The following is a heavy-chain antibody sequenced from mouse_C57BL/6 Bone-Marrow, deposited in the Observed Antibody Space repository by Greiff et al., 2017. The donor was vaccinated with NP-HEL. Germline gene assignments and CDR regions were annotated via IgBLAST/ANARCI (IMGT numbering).Heavy chain of an antibody. CDR1: GFTFSDYY. Sequence: EVQGVESGGGLVQPGGSLKLSCAASGFTFSDYYMYWVRQTPEKRLEWVAYISNGGGSTYYPDNVKGRFTISRDNAKNTLYLQMSRLKSEDTAMYYCARHGSSPWFAYWGQGTLVTVSA. V-gene: IGHV5-12*01. CDR2: ISNGGGST. CDR3: ARHGSSPWFAY. D-gene: IGHD1-1*01. J-gene: IGHJ3*01.